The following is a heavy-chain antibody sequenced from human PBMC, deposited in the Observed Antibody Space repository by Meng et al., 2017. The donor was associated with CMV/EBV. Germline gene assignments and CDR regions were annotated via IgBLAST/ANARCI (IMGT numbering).Heavy chain of an antibody. CDR3: ARVGRTSCYDY. Sequence: QVQLKESGPGLVKPSQTLSFTCTVSGGSISSGDYYWSWIRQPPGKGLEWIGYIYYSGSTYYNPSVKSRVTISVDTSKNQFSLKLSSVTAADTAVYYCARVGRTSCYDYWGQGTLVTVSS. CDR2: IYYSGST. V-gene: IGHV4-30-4*08. D-gene: IGHD2-2*01. J-gene: IGHJ4*02. CDR1: GGSISSGDYY.